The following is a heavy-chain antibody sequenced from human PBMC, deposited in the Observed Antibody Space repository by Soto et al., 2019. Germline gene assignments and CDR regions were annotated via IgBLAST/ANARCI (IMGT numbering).Heavy chain of an antibody. Sequence: SQTLSLTCAISGDSFSSNSAAWNWIRQSPSRGLEWLGRTYYRSKWYNDYTISVRSRITINPDTSKNQFSLHLNSVTPEDTAVYYCARGGDGATLTGDFDYWGQGILVTVSS. J-gene: IGHJ4*02. CDR3: ARGGDGATLTGDFDY. CDR2: TYYRSKWYN. CDR1: GDSFSSNSAA. D-gene: IGHD3-16*01. V-gene: IGHV6-1*01.